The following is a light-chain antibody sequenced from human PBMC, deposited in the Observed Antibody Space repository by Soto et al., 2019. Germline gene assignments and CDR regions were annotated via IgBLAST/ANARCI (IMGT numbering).Light chain of an antibody. V-gene: IGKV3-11*01. Sequence: EIVLTQSPATLSLSPGERATISCRASQSVSSYLVWYQQKPGQAPRVLIYDASTRANGVPARFSGSGSGTAFTLTISSLEPEDFAVYYCQQRSNGPPYSFGPGTTVDIK. CDR2: DAS. CDR1: QSVSSY. CDR3: QQRSNGPPYS. J-gene: IGKJ3*01.